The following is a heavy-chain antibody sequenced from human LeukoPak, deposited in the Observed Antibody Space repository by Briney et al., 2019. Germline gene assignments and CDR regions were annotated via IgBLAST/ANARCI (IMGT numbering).Heavy chain of an antibody. D-gene: IGHD2-2*01. CDR3: ARDKASNGRPAIFDY. J-gene: IGHJ4*02. CDR2: IKEDESEE. CDR1: AFTFSNYW. V-gene: IGHV3-7*03. Sequence: GGSLRPSCAASAFTFSNYWMSWVRQAPGKGLEWVANIKEDESEEYYVDSVKGRFTISRDNAKNSLYLQMNSLRVEDTAVYYCARDKASNGRPAIFDYWGQGTLVTVSS.